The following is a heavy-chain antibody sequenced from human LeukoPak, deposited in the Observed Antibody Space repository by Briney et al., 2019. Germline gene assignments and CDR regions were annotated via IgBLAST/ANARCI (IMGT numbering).Heavy chain of an antibody. V-gene: IGHV3-20*04. D-gene: IGHD6-13*01. CDR1: GFTFDDYG. CDR2: INWNGGSR. J-gene: IGHJ4*02. Sequence: GGSLRLSCAASGFTFDDYGMSWVRQAPGKGLEWVSGINWNGGSRGYVDSVKGRFTISRDDAKNSLYLQMNSLRAEDTALYYCARGRTIAAAGTYYFDYWGQGTLVTVSS. CDR3: ARGRTIAAAGTYYFDY.